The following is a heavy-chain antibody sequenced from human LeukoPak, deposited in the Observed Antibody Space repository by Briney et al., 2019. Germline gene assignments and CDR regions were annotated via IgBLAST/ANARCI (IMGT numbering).Heavy chain of an antibody. CDR3: ARGRRATIRSGYDSRVYYFDY. Sequence: GASVKVSCKASGYTFTSYDINWVRQATGQGLEWMGWMNPNSGNTGYAQKFQGRVTITRNTSISTAYMELSSLRSEGTAVYYCARGRRATIRSGYDSRVYYFDYWGQGTLVTVSS. V-gene: IGHV1-8*03. D-gene: IGHD5-12*01. CDR1: GYTFTSYD. J-gene: IGHJ4*02. CDR2: MNPNSGNT.